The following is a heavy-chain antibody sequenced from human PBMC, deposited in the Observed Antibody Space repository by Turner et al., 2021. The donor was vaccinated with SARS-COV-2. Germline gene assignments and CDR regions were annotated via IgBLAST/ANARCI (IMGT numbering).Heavy chain of an antibody. D-gene: IGHD3-16*01. CDR1: GDSISSCGYY. CDR2: IYYGRST. CDR3: ARMLNAISPDFDY. Sequence: SGDSISSCGYYWSWLRQHTGKGLEWIGYIYYGRSTYYNPSIKRRVIISVDTTKNQFFLKLSSVTAADTAVYYCARMLNAISPDFDYWGQGTLVTVSS. V-gene: IGHV4-31*02. J-gene: IGHJ4*02.